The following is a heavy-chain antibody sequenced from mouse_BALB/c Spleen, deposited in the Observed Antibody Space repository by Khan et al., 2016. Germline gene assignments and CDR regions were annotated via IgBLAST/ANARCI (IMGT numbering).Heavy chain of an antibody. V-gene: IGHV1-7*01. D-gene: IGHD1-1*01. J-gene: IGHJ4*01. CDR2: INPSTGYT. CDR1: GYTFTSYW. Sequence: VQLQESGAELAKPGASVKMSCKASGYTFTSYWMHWVKQRPGQGLEWIGYINPSTGYTEYNQKFTDKAPLTADKSSSTAYMQLSSLTSEDSAVYYCATSYYYGRSYYAMDYWGQGTSVTVSS. CDR3: ATSYYYGRSYYAMDY.